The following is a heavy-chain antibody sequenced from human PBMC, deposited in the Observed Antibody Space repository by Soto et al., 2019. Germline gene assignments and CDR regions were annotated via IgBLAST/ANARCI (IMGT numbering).Heavy chain of an antibody. CDR2: INHSGST. D-gene: IGHD3-3*01. J-gene: IGHJ4*01. CDR1: GGSFSGYY. CDR3: ARSGPLRFLDWLLVGYYFDY. Sequence: SETLSLTCAVYGGSFSGYYWSWIRQPPGKGLEWIGEINHSGSTNYNPSLKSRVTISVDTSKNQFSLKLSSVTAADTAVYYCARSGPLRFLDWLLVGYYFDYWGHATLLTVXS. V-gene: IGHV4-34*01.